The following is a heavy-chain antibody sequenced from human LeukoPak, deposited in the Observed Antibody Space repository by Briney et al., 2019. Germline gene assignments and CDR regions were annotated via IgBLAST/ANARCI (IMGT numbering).Heavy chain of an antibody. D-gene: IGHD6-13*01. CDR2: MNPNSGNT. CDR1: GYTFTSYD. Sequence: GASVKVSCKASGYTFTSYDINWVRQATGQGLEWMGWMNPNSGNTGYAQKFQGRVTMTRNTSISTAYMELSSLRSEDAAVFYWAGGLQMLVGGGGYWGQGTLVTVSS. V-gene: IGHV1-8*01. J-gene: IGHJ4*02. CDR3: AGGLQMLVGGGGY.